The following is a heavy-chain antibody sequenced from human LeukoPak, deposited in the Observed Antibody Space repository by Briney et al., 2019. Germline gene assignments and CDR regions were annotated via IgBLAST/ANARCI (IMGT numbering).Heavy chain of an antibody. Sequence: ASVKVSCKASGYTFTSYDINWVRQATGQGLEWMGWMNPNSGNTGYAQKFQGRVTITRNTSISTACMELSSLRSEDTAVYYCARGGFLEWLPLDYWGQGTLVTVSS. CDR1: GYTFTSYD. CDR2: MNPNSGNT. V-gene: IGHV1-8*03. CDR3: ARGGFLEWLPLDY. J-gene: IGHJ4*02. D-gene: IGHD3-3*01.